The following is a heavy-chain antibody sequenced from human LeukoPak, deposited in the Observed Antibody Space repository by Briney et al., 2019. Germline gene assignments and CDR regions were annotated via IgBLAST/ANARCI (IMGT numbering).Heavy chain of an antibody. J-gene: IGHJ4*02. CDR2: ISHDGSNR. Sequence: GSLRLSCAASGFSFSSYAMHWVRQAPGRGLGWVAVISHDGSNRFYADSVEGRFTISRDNAKSSLYLQMHSLRAEDTAVYYCARAPLSGNSYSGSYYPDYWGQGTLVTVSS. D-gene: IGHD1-26*01. V-gene: IGHV3-30*04. CDR3: ARAPLSGNSYSGSYYPDY. CDR1: GFSFSSYA.